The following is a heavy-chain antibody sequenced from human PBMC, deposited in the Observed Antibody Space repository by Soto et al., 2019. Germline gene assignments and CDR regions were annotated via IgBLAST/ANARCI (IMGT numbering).Heavy chain of an antibody. CDR1: GGGNLRDYR. Sequence: SVKVSCKASGGGNLRDYRTTCVRRAPGQGLEWMGGIIPKLGSANYADSVKGRFTISRDNSKNTLYLQMNSLRAEDTAVYYCARDQGEWPIFDYWGQGTLVTVSS. J-gene: IGHJ4*02. CDR2: IIPKLGSA. V-gene: IGHV1-69*10. CDR3: ARDQGEWPIFDY. D-gene: IGHD3-3*01.